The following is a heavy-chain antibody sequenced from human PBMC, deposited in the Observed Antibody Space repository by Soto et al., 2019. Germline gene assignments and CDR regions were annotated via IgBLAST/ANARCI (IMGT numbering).Heavy chain of an antibody. D-gene: IGHD3-10*01. CDR3: VSPHSESSNAFDL. V-gene: IGHV3-30*04. Sequence: LRLSCAASGFSFSHYAMHWVRQPPGKGLEWVALISYDGENQYFTDSVRGRFTISRDNSKTAVYLEMNDLRLDDTATYYCVSPHSESSNAFDLWGQGTLVTVSS. J-gene: IGHJ5*02. CDR1: GFSFSHYA. CDR2: ISYDGENQ.